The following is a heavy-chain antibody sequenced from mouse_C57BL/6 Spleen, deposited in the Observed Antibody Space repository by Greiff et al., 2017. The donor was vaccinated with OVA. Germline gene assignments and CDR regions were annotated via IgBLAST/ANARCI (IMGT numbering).Heavy chain of an antibody. J-gene: IGHJ2*01. CDR1: GYTFTSYG. Sequence: VQLQQSGAELARPGASVKLSCKASGYTFTSYGISWVKQRTGQGLEWIGEIYPRSGNTYYNEKFKGKATLTADKSSSTAYMELRSLTSEDSAVYFCAKGGYYYGSPTYFDYWGQGTTLTVSS. CDR2: IYPRSGNT. CDR3: AKGGYYYGSPTYFDY. V-gene: IGHV1-81*01. D-gene: IGHD1-1*01.